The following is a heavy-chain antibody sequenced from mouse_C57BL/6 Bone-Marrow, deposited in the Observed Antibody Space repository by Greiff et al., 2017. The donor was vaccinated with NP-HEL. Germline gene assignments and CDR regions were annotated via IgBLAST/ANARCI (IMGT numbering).Heavy chain of an antibody. CDR1: GFSLTSYG. J-gene: IGHJ4*01. D-gene: IGHD2-2*01. CDR2: IWGGGST. Sequence: VKLVESGPGLVAPSQSLSITCTVSGFSLTSYGVDWVRQPPGKGLEWLGVIWGGGSTNYNSALMSRLSLSKDNAKSQVFLKMNSLQTDDTAMYYCAKKEKGGYHGAMDYWGQGTSVTVSS. V-gene: IGHV2-9*01. CDR3: AKKEKGGYHGAMDY.